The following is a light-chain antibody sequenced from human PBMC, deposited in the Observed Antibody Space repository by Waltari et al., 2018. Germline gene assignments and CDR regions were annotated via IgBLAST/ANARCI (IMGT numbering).Light chain of an antibody. Sequence: SYELPQPPSVSVSPGQTASIPCSGDQLGDKYACWYQQKPGQSPVLVIYQDSKRPSGIPERFSGSNSGNTATLTISGTQAMDEADYYCQAWDSSGVFGGGTKLTVL. CDR2: QDS. CDR3: QAWDSSGV. V-gene: IGLV3-1*01. J-gene: IGLJ2*01. CDR1: QLGDKY.